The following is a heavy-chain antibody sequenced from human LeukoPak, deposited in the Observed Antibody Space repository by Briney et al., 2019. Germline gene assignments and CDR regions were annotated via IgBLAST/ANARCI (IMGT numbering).Heavy chain of an antibody. CDR2: ISSSSSYT. J-gene: IGHJ4*02. Sequence: GGSLRLSCAASGFTFSSYSMNWVRQAPGKGLEWVSSISSSSSYTYYADSVKGRFTISRDNAKNSLYLQMNSLRAEDTAVYYCANSAYDSSGYMGYWGQGTLVTVSS. D-gene: IGHD3-22*01. CDR3: ANSAYDSSGYMGY. V-gene: IGHV3-21*01. CDR1: GFTFSSYS.